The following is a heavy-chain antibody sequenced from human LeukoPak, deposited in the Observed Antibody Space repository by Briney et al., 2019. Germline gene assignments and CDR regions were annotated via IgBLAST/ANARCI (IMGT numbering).Heavy chain of an antibody. Sequence: GGSLRLSCAASGFTFSSYGMHWVRQAPGKGLEGVAFIRYDGSNKYYADSVKGRFTISRDNSKNTLYLQMNSLRAEDTAVYYCATSTIFGVVIDYWGQGTPVTVSS. CDR1: GFTFSSYG. D-gene: IGHD3-3*01. J-gene: IGHJ4*02. V-gene: IGHV3-30*02. CDR3: ATSTIFGVVIDY. CDR2: IRYDGSNK.